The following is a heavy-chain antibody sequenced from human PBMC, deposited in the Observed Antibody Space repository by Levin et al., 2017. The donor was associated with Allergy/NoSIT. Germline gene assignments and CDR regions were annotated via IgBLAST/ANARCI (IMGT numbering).Heavy chain of an antibody. CDR3: ARDRGYCSGGSCYGWGVDY. V-gene: IGHV1-18*01. J-gene: IGHJ4*01. D-gene: IGHD2-15*01. CDR2: ISAYNGNT. CDR1: GYTFTSYG. Sequence: ASVKVSCKASGYTFTSYGISWVRQAPGQGLEWMGWISAYNGNTNYAQKLQGRVTMTTDTSTSTAYMELRSLRSDDTAVYYCARDRGYCSGGSCYGWGVDYWGQGTLVTVSS.